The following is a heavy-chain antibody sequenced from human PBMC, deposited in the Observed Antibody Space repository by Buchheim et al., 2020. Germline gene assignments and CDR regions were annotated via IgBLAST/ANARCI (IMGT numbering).Heavy chain of an antibody. D-gene: IGHD3-22*01. Sequence: EVQLVQSGAEVKKPGESLKISCKGSGYSFINYWIAWVRQMPGQGLEWVGIIYPGDSTTAYSTSFQGQVTISADKSISTAYLQWRSLKASDTAMYYCARRGYYDSSAVAEAFDIWGQGT. CDR3: ARRGYYDSSAVAEAFDI. J-gene: IGHJ3*02. V-gene: IGHV5-51*01. CDR2: IYPGDSTT. CDR1: GYSFINYW.